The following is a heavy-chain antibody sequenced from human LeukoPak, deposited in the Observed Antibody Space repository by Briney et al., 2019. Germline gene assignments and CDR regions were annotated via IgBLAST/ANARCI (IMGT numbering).Heavy chain of an antibody. CDR1: GGTFSSYA. V-gene: IGHV1-69*05. Sequence: SVKVSCKASGGTFSSYAISWVRQAPGQGLEWMGRIIPIFGTANYAQKFQGRVTITTDESTSTAYMELSSLRSEDTAVYYCARDARFLEWFHESPDWLDPWGQGTLVTVSS. CDR2: IIPIFGTA. CDR3: ARDARFLEWFHESPDWLDP. D-gene: IGHD3-3*01. J-gene: IGHJ5*02.